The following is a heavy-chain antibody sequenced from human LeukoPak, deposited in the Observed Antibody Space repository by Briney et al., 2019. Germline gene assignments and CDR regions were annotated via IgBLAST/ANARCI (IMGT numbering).Heavy chain of an antibody. Sequence: GASVKVSCKASGFTFTSSAMQWVRQARGQRLEWIGWIVVGSSNTNYAQKFQERVTITWDMSTSTAYMELSSLRSEDTAVYYCAATIAVDTVYYGMDVWGQGTTVTVSS. J-gene: IGHJ6*02. CDR1: GFTFTSSA. CDR2: IVVGSSNT. D-gene: IGHD6-19*01. CDR3: AATIAVDTVYYGMDV. V-gene: IGHV1-58*02.